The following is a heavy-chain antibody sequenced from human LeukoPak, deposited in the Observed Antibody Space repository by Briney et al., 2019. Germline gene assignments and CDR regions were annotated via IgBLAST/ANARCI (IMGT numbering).Heavy chain of an antibody. CDR2: INHSGST. CDR1: GGSFSGYY. V-gene: IGHV4-34*01. D-gene: IGHD1-26*01. J-gene: IGHJ3*02. Sequence: PSETLSLTCAVYGGSFSGYYWSWLRQPPGRGLEWSGEINHSGSTNYNPSLKSRVTISVDTSKNQFSLKLSSVTAADTAVYYCARAGRWEGRPHAFDIWGQGTMVTVSS. CDR3: ARAGRWEGRPHAFDI.